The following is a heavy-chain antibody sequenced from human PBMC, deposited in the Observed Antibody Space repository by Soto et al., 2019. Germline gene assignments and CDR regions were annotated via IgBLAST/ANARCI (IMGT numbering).Heavy chain of an antibody. CDR2: ISSSSSYI. Sequence: EVQLVESGGGLVKPGGSLRLSCAASGFTFSSYSMNWVRQAPGKGLEWVSSISSSSSYIYYADSVKGRFTISRDNTKSSLCLQMNSLRAEDTAVYYCARDRVGATLAFDIWGQGTMVTVSS. CDR3: ARDRVGATLAFDI. V-gene: IGHV3-21*01. J-gene: IGHJ3*02. D-gene: IGHD1-26*01. CDR1: GFTFSSYS.